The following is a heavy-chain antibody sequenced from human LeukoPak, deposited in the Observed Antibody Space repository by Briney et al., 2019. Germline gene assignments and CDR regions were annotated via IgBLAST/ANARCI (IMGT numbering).Heavy chain of an antibody. Sequence: KIGESLKISCEGSGYFFNSYWIAWVRQIPGKGLEWMGIIYPSDLDIRYSPSFQGQVTMSVDKSNSIAYLQWNSLKASDTGMYFCARGDPTGGNYHTLDYWGQGTLVTVPS. V-gene: IGHV5-51*01. J-gene: IGHJ4*02. CDR1: GYFFNSYW. D-gene: IGHD5-24*01. CDR3: ARGDPTGGNYHTLDY. CDR2: IYPSDLDI.